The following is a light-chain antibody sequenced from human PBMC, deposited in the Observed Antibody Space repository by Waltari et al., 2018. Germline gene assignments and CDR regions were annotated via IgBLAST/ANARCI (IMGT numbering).Light chain of an antibody. V-gene: IGLV2-14*01. J-gene: IGLJ1*01. Sequence: QSALTQPASVSGSPGQSITISCSGTDSDVGAYDFVSLYQQHPGKAPHLLIYEVSNRPSGISNRFSASKSGNTASLTISGLQAEDEADYYCSSYTTSSAPGVFGTGTRVTVL. CDR1: DSDVGAYDF. CDR3: SSYTTSSAPGV. CDR2: EVS.